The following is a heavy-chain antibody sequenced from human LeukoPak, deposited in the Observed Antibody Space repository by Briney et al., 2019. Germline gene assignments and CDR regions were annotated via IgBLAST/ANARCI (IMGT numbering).Heavy chain of an antibody. CDR2: ITSGGDTV. Sequence: PGGSLRLSCAASGFIFSTYLMSWVRQAPGKGLEWVSYITSGGDTVYYADSVKGRFTISRDNAKNSLYLQMNSLRAEDTAVYYCARDRARYYYDSSGCPLDIWGQGTMVTVSS. CDR1: GFIFSTYL. J-gene: IGHJ3*02. D-gene: IGHD3-22*01. V-gene: IGHV3-48*04. CDR3: ARDRARYYYDSSGCPLDI.